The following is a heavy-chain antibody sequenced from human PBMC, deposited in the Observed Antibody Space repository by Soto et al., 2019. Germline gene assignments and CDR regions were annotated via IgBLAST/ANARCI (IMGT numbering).Heavy chain of an antibody. CDR1: GGSIDYYH. J-gene: IGHJ6*02. D-gene: IGHD6-13*01. V-gene: IGHV4-59*01. CDR2: VSDSGRT. CDR3: ARDSTRWFPYYGVDV. Sequence: SETLSLTCTVSGGSIDYYHWTWIRQPPGKGLEWIGYVSDSGRTSYNPSLQSRVTISVDSSRNQFSLRLTSVTAADTAVYYCARDSTRWFPYYGVDVWGPGTSVTVSS.